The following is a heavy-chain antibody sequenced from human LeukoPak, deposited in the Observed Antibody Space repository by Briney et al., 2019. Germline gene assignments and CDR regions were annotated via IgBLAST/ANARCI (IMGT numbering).Heavy chain of an antibody. CDR2: IKHSGST. V-gene: IGHV4-34*01. CDR1: GFTFSSYA. D-gene: IGHD4-17*01. CDR3: ASATTVTQTRSFDL. Sequence: GSLRLSCAASGFTFSSYAMSWVRQPPGKGLEWIGEIKHSGSTNYNPSLKSRVTISVDTSKNQFSLKLSSVTAADTAVYYCASATTVTQTRSFDLWGRGTLVTVSS. J-gene: IGHJ2*01.